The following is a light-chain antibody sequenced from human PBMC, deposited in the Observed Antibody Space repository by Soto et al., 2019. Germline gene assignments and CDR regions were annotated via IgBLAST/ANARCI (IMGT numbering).Light chain of an antibody. CDR1: ISYICFYNY. Sequence: QSALTHPASVSWSPGHSITISFTGTISYICFYNYVSWYQQYPGKAHNILIYGVTNRPSGVSYRFSGSKSGSTASLTISGLRDEDEADYYCSSYSTRFFYVFGTGTKVTVL. J-gene: IGLJ1*01. CDR3: SSYSTRFFYV. V-gene: IGLV2-14*03. CDR2: GVT.